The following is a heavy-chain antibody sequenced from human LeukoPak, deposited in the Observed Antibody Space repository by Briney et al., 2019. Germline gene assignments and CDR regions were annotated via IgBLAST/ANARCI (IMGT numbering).Heavy chain of an antibody. D-gene: IGHD2-15*01. CDR1: GASISNSEFY. Sequence: PSETLSLTCTVSGASISNSEFYWGWIRQAPGKGLEWIGSIYSSGSPYYSPSFKSRATMSIDRSQNHFSLRLTSVTAADTAVYYCARDPPGGIGEYFQHWGQGTLVTVSS. CDR3: ARDPPGGIGEYFQH. V-gene: IGHV4-39*07. CDR2: IYSSGSP. J-gene: IGHJ1*01.